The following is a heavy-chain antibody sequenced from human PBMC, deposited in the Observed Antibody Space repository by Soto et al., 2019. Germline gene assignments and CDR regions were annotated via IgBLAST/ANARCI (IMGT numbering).Heavy chain of an antibody. Sequence: QVQLQESGPGLVKPSGTLSLTCAVSGDSISSSYWWGWARQPPGKGLEWIGEISQSGRTNYNPSLKSRVTISMDKSKNQLSLSLTSVTAADTAVYYCATNDDYCLHHWGQGTLVTVS. CDR3: ATNDDYCLHH. CDR1: GDSISSSYW. CDR2: ISQSGRT. D-gene: IGHD4-17*01. J-gene: IGHJ5*02. V-gene: IGHV4-4*02.